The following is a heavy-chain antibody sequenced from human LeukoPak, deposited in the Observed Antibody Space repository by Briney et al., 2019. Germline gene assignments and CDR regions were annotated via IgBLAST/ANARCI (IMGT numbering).Heavy chain of an antibody. J-gene: IGHJ4*02. CDR3: ARVTAAGAYFDY. CDR1: GGSISSSNW. D-gene: IGHD6-13*01. V-gene: IGHV4-4*02. CDR2: IYHSGST. Sequence: PSETLSLTCALSGGSISSSNWGSWVRQPPGKGLEWIGEIYHSGSTNYNPSLKSRVTISVGKSKNQFSLKLSSVTAADTAVYYCARVTAAGAYFDYWGQGTLVTVSS.